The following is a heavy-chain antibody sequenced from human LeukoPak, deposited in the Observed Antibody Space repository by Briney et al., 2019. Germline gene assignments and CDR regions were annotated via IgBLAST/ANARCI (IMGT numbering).Heavy chain of an antibody. J-gene: IGHJ4*02. CDR3: AKDRYTYSNVVPYYFEY. CDR1: GYTFTSYG. Sequence: ASVKVSCKASGYTFTSYGISWVRQAPGQGLEWMGWISAYNGNTSYAQKLQGRVTMTTDTSTSTAYMELRSLRSDDTAVYYCAKDRYTYSNVVPYYFEYWGQGTLVTVSS. V-gene: IGHV1-18*01. CDR2: ISAYNGNT. D-gene: IGHD4-11*01.